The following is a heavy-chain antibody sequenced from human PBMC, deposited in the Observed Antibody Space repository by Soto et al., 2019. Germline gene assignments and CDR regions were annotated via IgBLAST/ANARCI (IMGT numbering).Heavy chain of an antibody. Sequence: GGSLRLSCAASGFMFHDYTMHWVRQVPGKGLEWVSLIGRDGGTTYYADSVKGRFTISRDNSKNSLYLQMNRLRNEDTAFYYCAKDVSRAFDIWGQGTMVTVSS. V-gene: IGHV3-43*01. J-gene: IGHJ3*02. CDR3: AKDVSRAFDI. CDR2: IGRDGGTT. CDR1: GFMFHDYT.